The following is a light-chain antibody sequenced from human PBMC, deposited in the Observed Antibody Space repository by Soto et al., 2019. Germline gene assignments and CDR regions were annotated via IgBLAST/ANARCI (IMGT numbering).Light chain of an antibody. J-gene: IGKJ1*01. V-gene: IGKV1-5*01. Sequence: DIQMTQSPSTLSASVGDRVTITCRASQNINNWIAWYQQKPGKAPKFLIYDASTLESGVPSRFSGSGFGTEFSLSISSLQPYDFGSYYCQHMRTFGQGTKVDIK. CDR3: QHMRT. CDR1: QNINNW. CDR2: DAS.